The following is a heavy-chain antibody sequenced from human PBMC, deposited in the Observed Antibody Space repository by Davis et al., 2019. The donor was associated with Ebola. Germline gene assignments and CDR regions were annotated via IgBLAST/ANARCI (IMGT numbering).Heavy chain of an antibody. Sequence: AASVKVSCKASGYTFTSYAMHWVRQAPGQRLEWMGWINAGNGNTKYSQKFQGRVTITRDTSASTAYMELSRLRSEDTDVYYCAKGSVTIFGVAPDYYGMDVWGKGTTVTVSS. CDR3: AKGSVTIFGVAPDYYGMDV. J-gene: IGHJ6*04. D-gene: IGHD3-3*01. V-gene: IGHV1-3*01. CDR1: GYTFTSYA. CDR2: INAGNGNT.